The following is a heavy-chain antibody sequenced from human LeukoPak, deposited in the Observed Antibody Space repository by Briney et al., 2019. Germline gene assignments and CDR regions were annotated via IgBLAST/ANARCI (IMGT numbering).Heavy chain of an antibody. V-gene: IGHV4-61*02. CDR1: GGSISSGSYY. CDR3: ARETDFWSGYYTGNWFDP. J-gene: IGHJ5*02. D-gene: IGHD3-3*01. CDR2: IYTSGST. Sequence: PSQTLSLTCTVSGGSISSGSYYWSWIRQPAGKGLEWIRRIYTSGSTNYNPSLKSRVTISVDTSKNQFSLKLSSVTAADTAVYYCARETDFWSGYYTGNWFDPWGQGTLVTVSS.